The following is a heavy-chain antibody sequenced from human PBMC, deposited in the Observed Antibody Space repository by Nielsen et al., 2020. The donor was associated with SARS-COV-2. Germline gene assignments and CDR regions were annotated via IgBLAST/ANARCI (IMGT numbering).Heavy chain of an antibody. Sequence: GESLKISCAASGFTFSSYGMHWVRQAPGKGLEWVAVISYDGSNKYYADSVKGRFTISRDNSKNTLYLQMNSLRAEDTAVYYCAKELTSTLDAFDIWGQGTMVTVSS. CDR2: ISYDGSNK. V-gene: IGHV3-30*18. CDR1: GFTFSSYG. D-gene: IGHD3-16*01. CDR3: AKELTSTLDAFDI. J-gene: IGHJ3*02.